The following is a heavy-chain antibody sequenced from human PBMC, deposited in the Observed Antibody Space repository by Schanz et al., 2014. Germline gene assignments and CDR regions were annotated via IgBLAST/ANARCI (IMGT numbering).Heavy chain of an antibody. J-gene: IGHJ4*02. CDR1: GGTFSSYT. CDR3: ARGRGFYDY. CDR2: IIPVLNIA. V-gene: IGHV1-69*02. D-gene: IGHD3-10*01. Sequence: QVQLVQSEAEVKKPGSSVKVSCKLSGGTFSSYTISWMRQAPGQGLEWMGKIIPVLNIATYAQRFQGRVSITADTSTNTAYMELSSLTSEDTAVHYCARGRGFYDYWGQGTLXTVSS.